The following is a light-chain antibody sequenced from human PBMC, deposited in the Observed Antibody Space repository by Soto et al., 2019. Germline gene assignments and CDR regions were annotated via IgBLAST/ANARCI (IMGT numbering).Light chain of an antibody. CDR3: TSHSGSNNYV. Sequence: QSVLTQPPSASGSPGQSVTISCTGTSSDVGGYNYVSWYQQHPGKAPKLIISEVSKRPSGVPGRFSGSKSGNTAFLTVSGLQAEDEADYYCTSHSGSNNYVFGAGTKLTVL. V-gene: IGLV2-8*01. CDR1: SSDVGGYNY. J-gene: IGLJ1*01. CDR2: EVS.